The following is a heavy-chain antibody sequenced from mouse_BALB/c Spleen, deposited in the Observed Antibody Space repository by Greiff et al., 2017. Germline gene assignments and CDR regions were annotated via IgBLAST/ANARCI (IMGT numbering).Heavy chain of an antibody. Sequence: VQVVESGPGLVQPSQSLSITCTVSGFSLTSYGVHWVRQSPGKGLEWLGVIWSGGSTDYNAAFISRLSISKDNSKSQVFFKMNSLQANDTAIYCCARRAYWYFDVWGAGTTVTVSS. CDR1: GFSLTSYG. J-gene: IGHJ1*01. CDR2: IWSGGST. CDR3: ARRAYWYFDV. V-gene: IGHV2-2*02.